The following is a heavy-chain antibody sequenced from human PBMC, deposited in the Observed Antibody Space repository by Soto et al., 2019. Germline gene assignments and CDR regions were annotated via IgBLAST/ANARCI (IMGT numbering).Heavy chain of an antibody. CDR2: IKQDGSEK. D-gene: IGHD2-2*01. CDR1: GFTFSSYW. J-gene: IGHJ3*02. CDR3: ARGVVLEPDAFDI. V-gene: IGHV3-7*01. Sequence: EVQLVESGGGLVQPGGSLRLSCAASGFTFSSYWMSWVRQAPGKGLEWVANIKQDGSEKYYVDSVKGRFTIYRDNAKNSLYLQMNSLRAEDTAVYYCARGVVLEPDAFDIWGQGTMVTVSS.